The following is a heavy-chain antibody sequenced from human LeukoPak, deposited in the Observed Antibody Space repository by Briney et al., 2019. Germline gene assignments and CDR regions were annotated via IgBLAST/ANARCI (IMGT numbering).Heavy chain of an antibody. V-gene: IGHV1-46*01. CDR1: GYTFTNYY. J-gene: IGHJ4*02. D-gene: IGHD6-19*01. CDR2: IDPSDGRT. CDR3: ARDRSSSGWLYFDY. Sequence: ASVKVSCKASGYTFTNYYIHWVRQAPGQGLEWMGMIDPSDGRTTYGQNFQGSVTMTKDTSTSTVYMELSSLRSEDTAVYYCARDRSSSGWLYFDYWGRGTLVTVPS.